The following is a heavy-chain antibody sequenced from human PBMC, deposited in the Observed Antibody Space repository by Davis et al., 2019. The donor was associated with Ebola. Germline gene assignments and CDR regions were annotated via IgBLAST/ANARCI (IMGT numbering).Heavy chain of an antibody. V-gene: IGHV5-51*01. D-gene: IGHD4-17*01. CDR2: IYPGDSDT. Sequence: GESLKISCKGSGYSFTSYWIGWVRQMPGKGLEWMGIIYPGDSDTRYSPSFQGQVTISADKSISTAYLQWSSLKASDTAMYYCARPESDDYGDYDYFDYWGQGTLVTVSS. CDR1: GYSFTSYW. J-gene: IGHJ4*02. CDR3: ARPESDDYGDYDYFDY.